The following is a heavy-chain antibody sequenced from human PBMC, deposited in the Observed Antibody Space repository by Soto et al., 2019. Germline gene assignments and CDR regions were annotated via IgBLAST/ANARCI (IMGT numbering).Heavy chain of an antibody. Sequence: SGPTLVNPTQTLTLTCTFSGFSLSTSGVGVGWIRQPPGKALEWLALIYWDDDKRYSPSLKSRLTITKDTSKNQVVLTMTNMDPVDTATYYCAHSPGLYYYGSETSSYGMDVWGQGTTVTVSS. CDR1: GFSLSTSGVG. D-gene: IGHD3-10*01. V-gene: IGHV2-5*02. CDR3: AHSPGLYYYGSETSSYGMDV. J-gene: IGHJ6*02. CDR2: IYWDDDK.